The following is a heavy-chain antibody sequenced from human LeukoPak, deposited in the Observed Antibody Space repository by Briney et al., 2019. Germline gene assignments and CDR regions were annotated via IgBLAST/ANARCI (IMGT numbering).Heavy chain of an antibody. D-gene: IGHD3-10*01. CDR1: GFTFSSYG. J-gene: IGHJ6*03. CDR2: IWYDGSNK. Sequence: PGRSLRLSCAASGFTFSSYGMHWVRQAPGKGLEWVAVIWYDGSNKYYADSVKGRFTISRDNSKNTLYLQMNSLRAEDTAVYYCARAVVVRGVITPSYYYYMDVWGKGTTVAVSS. CDR3: ARAVVVRGVITPSYYYYMDV. V-gene: IGHV3-33*01.